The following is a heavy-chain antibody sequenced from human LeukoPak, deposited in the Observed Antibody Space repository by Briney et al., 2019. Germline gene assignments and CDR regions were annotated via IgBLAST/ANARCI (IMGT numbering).Heavy chain of an antibody. Sequence: PGGSLRLSCEASGFTFGSHAMYWVRQAPGKGLEWVAGILGSGGSPHYADPVKGRFTISRDNSKNTMSVQMDDLRAEDTAVYYCTRYNNDHFDYWGQGTLVTVSS. J-gene: IGHJ4*02. CDR1: GFTFGSHA. CDR2: ILGSGGSP. V-gene: IGHV3-23*01. D-gene: IGHD1-14*01. CDR3: TRYNNDHFDY.